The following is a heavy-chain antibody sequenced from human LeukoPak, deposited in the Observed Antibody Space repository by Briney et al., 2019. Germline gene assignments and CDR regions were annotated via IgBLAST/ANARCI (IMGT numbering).Heavy chain of an antibody. CDR1: GFTFSSYS. Sequence: GGSLRLSCAASGFTFSSYSMNWVRQAPGKGLEWVSYISSSSSTIYYADSVKGRFTISRDNAKNPLYLQMNSLRAEDTAVYYCARDASYYDSSGYYYYYYYMDVWGKGTTVTVSS. CDR3: ARDASYYDSSGYYYYYYYMDV. J-gene: IGHJ6*03. V-gene: IGHV3-48*04. CDR2: ISSSSSTI. D-gene: IGHD3-22*01.